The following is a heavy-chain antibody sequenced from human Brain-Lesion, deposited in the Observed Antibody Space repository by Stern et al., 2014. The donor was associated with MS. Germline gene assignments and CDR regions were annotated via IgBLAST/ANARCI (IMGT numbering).Heavy chain of an antibody. Sequence: VQLVQSGAEVKKPGASVKVSCKTSGYIFTGYYIHWVRQAPGQGLEWMAWINPNTGGTKYAQKFQGRVTRSRATYISTAYVELSSLTSDDTAVYYCARDQRGITIFGVVTDYYYLGMDVWGQGTTVTVSS. V-gene: IGHV1-2*02. D-gene: IGHD3-3*01. J-gene: IGHJ6*02. CDR2: INPNTGGT. CDR1: GYIFTGYY. CDR3: ARDQRGITIFGVVTDYYYLGMDV.